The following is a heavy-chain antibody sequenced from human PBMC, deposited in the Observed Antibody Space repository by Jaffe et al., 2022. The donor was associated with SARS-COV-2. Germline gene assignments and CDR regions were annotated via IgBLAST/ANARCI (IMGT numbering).Heavy chain of an antibody. V-gene: IGHV3-23*04. J-gene: IGHJ6*04. D-gene: IGHD3-10*02. CDR1: GFTFSSYA. CDR2: IEGSGGST. Sequence: EVQLVESGGGLVQPGGSLRLSCAASGFTFSSYAMNWVRQAPGKGLEWVSVIEGSGGSTFYAGSVKGRFSISRDNSNNTVFLQMNSLRGEDTAIYYCAKSCSGSSYAGADVWGKGTTVTVSS. CDR3: AKSCSGSSYAGADV.